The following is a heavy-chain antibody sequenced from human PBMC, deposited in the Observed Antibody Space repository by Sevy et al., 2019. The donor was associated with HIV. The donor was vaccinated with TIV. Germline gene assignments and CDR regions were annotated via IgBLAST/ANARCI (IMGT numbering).Heavy chain of an antibody. J-gene: IGHJ3*02. CDR2: ISGSGGST. Sequence: GGSLRLSCAASGFTFSSYAMSWVRQAPGKGLEWVSAISGSGGSTYYADSVKGRFAISRHNSKNTLYLQMNSLRAEDTAVYYCANGEQLYKDAFDIWGQGTMVTVSS. V-gene: IGHV3-23*01. CDR3: ANGEQLYKDAFDI. CDR1: GFTFSSYA. D-gene: IGHD6-6*01.